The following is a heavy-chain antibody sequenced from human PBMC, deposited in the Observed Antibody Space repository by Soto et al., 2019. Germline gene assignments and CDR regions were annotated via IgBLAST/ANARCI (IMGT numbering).Heavy chain of an antibody. V-gene: IGHV6-1*01. D-gene: IGHD1-26*01. CDR2: TYYRSKWYN. Sequence: PSQTLSLTCVISGDSVSSSIVTWNWIRQSPSRGLEWLGRTYYRSKWYNDYAESVKSRITINPDTSKNQFSLHLNSVSPEDTAVYYCVRLIGNSWLDFWGQGTLVTVS. J-gene: IGHJ5*01. CDR1: GDSVSSSIVT. CDR3: VRLIGNSWLDF.